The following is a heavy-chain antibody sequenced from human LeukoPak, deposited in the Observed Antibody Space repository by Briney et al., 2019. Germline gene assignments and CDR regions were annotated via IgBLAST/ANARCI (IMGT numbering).Heavy chain of an antibody. D-gene: IGHD6-19*01. Sequence: GGSLRLSCAASGFTFSSYSMNWVRQAPGKGLEWVSSISSSSSYIYYADSVKGRFTISRDNAKNSLYLQMNSLRAEDTAVYYCAREIHVAVAGLDYWGQGTLVTVSS. CDR2: ISSSSSYI. J-gene: IGHJ4*02. V-gene: IGHV3-21*01. CDR3: AREIHVAVAGLDY. CDR1: GFTFSSYS.